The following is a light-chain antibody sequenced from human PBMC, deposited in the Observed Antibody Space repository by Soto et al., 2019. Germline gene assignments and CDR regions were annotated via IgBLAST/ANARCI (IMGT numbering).Light chain of an antibody. CDR3: GTWDSSLSAGV. CDR2: DNN. Sequence: QSVSTQPPSVSAAPGQKVTISCSGSSSNIGNNYVSWYQQLPGTAPKLLIYDNNKRPSGIPDRFSGSKSGTSATLGITGLQTGDEAGYYCGTWDSSLSAGVFGGGTKVTVL. J-gene: IGLJ2*01. CDR1: SSNIGNNY. V-gene: IGLV1-51*01.